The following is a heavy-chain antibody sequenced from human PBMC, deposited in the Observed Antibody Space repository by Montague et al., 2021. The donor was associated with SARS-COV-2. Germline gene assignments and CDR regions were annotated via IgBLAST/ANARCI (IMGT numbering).Heavy chain of an antibody. J-gene: IGHJ6*02. CDR3: AKDRSPDFGEHGLDV. CDR2: IFYTGTT. Sequence: SETLSLTYTVSGGSISGCWWGGVRQPPGRGREWSANIFYTGTTYYKPSLRSRVTISVDMSKNQFYLELTSVTAADTAVYYCAKDRSPDFGEHGLDVWGQGTTVTVSS. V-gene: IGHV4-59*01. D-gene: IGHD3-10*01. CDR1: GGSISGCW.